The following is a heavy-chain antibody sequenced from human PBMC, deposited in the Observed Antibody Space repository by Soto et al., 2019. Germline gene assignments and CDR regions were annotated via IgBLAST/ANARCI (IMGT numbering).Heavy chain of an antibody. CDR1: GFTFSDHY. Sequence: EVQLVESGGGLVQPGGSLRLSCAASGFTFSDHYMDWVRQAPGKGLEWVGRTRNKANSYTTEYAASVKGRFTISRDGSKNSLYLQMNNLKTEDTAVYYCARVANAYNYDYWGQGTLVTVSS. J-gene: IGHJ4*02. D-gene: IGHD1-1*01. CDR2: TRNKANSYTT. V-gene: IGHV3-72*01. CDR3: ARVANAYNYDY.